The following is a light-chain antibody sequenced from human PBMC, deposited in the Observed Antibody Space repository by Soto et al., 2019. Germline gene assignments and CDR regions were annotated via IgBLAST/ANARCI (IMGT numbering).Light chain of an antibody. Sequence: QSALTQPASVSGSPGQSITISCTGTSSDVGGYNYVSWYQQHPGKAPKLMIYEVSNRPSGVSNRFSGSKSGNTASLTISGLHAEDEADHYCSSYTSISTRYVFGAGTKVTVL. J-gene: IGLJ1*01. CDR1: SSDVGGYNY. CDR3: SSYTSISTRYV. CDR2: EVS. V-gene: IGLV2-14*01.